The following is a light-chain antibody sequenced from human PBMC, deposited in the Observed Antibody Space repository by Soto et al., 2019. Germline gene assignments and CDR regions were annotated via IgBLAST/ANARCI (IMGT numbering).Light chain of an antibody. CDR1: SSNIGNNY. J-gene: IGLJ1*01. Sequence: QSVLTQPHSVSAAPGQKVTISCSGSSSNIGNNYVSWYQQLPGTAPKLLMYDNNKRHSGIPDRFSGAKSGTSATLGITGLQTGDEADYYCGTWDSSLSAVVFGTGTKLTVL. V-gene: IGLV1-51*01. CDR2: DNN. CDR3: GTWDSSLSAVV.